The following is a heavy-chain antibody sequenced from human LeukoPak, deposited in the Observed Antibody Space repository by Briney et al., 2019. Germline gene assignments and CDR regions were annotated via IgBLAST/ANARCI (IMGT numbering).Heavy chain of an antibody. CDR3: TRRAPTSYGHYLDS. J-gene: IGHJ4*02. CDR1: GDSISSYY. Sequence: SETLSLTCTVSGDSISSYYWSWIRQTPGKGLEWIGYIHTNGRTNYSPSLKSRVTMSVGSSKNQLSLMLSSVTAADTAVYYCTRRAPTSYGHYLDSWGQGTLVTASS. CDR2: IHTNGRT. V-gene: IGHV4-4*09. D-gene: IGHD3-10*01.